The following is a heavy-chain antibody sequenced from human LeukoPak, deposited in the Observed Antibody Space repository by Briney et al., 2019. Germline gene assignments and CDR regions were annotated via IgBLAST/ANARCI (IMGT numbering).Heavy chain of an antibody. CDR2: IKGDGGSP. D-gene: IGHD3-10*01. V-gene: IGHV3-74*01. CDR3: ARNPDYYGADY. J-gene: IGHJ4*02. CDR1: GFTFSNYW. Sequence: GGSLRLSCAASGFTFSNYWMHWVREAPGKGLGWVSRIKGDGGSPTYADSVKGRFTISRDNAKHTLYLQMNSLRAEDTAVYYCARNPDYYGADYWGQGTLVTVSS.